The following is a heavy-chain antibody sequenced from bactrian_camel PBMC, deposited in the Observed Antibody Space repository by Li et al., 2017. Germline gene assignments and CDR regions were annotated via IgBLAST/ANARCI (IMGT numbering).Heavy chain of an antibody. CDR3: TRETQWVGYHEFAEY. D-gene: IGHD5*01. CDR2: IDSDGST. Sequence: HVQLVESGGGSVQAGGSLRLACAASKNNISAYCMAWFRQAPGKEREGVAAIDSDGSTNYAESVKGRFTISRDNAKNTLYLQLNSLTREDSAMYNCTRETQWVGYHEFAEYWGQGTQVTVS. CDR1: KNNISAYC. J-gene: IGHJ4*01. V-gene: IGHV3S53*01.